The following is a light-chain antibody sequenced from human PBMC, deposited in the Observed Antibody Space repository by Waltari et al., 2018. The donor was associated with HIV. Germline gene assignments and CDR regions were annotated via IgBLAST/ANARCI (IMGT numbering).Light chain of an antibody. CDR2: GAS. V-gene: IGKV1-39*01. CDR3: LQTYSIPFT. Sequence: DIQMTQSPSSLSGSVGDSVTITCRASQNINNYLSWYQQKPAKAPKLLIYGASSLQRGVSSRFTTTGSGSDFTLTIRGLQPEDFATYYCLQTYSIPFTFGGETKVEI. CDR1: QNINNY. J-gene: IGKJ4*01.